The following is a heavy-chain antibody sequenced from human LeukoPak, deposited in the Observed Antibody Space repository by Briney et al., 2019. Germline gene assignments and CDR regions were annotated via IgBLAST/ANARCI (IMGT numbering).Heavy chain of an antibody. CDR2: ISGSGGGT. Sequence: PGGSLGLSCAASGFTFSSYAMSWVRQAPGKGLEWDSAISGSGGGTYYADSVKGRFTISRDNSKNTLYLQMNSLRAEDTAVYYCAKVNPPPTYYYDSSGYPRYGFDYWGQGTLVTVSS. CDR1: GFTFSSYA. J-gene: IGHJ4*02. V-gene: IGHV3-23*01. CDR3: AKVNPPPTYYYDSSGYPRYGFDY. D-gene: IGHD3-22*01.